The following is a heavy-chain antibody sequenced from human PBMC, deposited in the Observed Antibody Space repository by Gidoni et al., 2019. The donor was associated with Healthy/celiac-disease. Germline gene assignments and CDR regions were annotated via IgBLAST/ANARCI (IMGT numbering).Heavy chain of an antibody. CDR3: ARDLLGAETYYYYGMDV. V-gene: IGHV3-33*01. CDR2: IWYDGSNK. J-gene: IGHJ6*02. Sequence: QVQLVESGGGVVQSGRSLRLSCAASGFTFSSYGMHWVRQAPGKGLEWVAVIWYDGSNKYYADSVKGRFTISRDNSKNTLYLQMNSLRAEDTAVYYCARDLLGAETYYYYGMDVWGQGTTVTVSS. CDR1: GFTFSSYG. D-gene: IGHD1-26*01.